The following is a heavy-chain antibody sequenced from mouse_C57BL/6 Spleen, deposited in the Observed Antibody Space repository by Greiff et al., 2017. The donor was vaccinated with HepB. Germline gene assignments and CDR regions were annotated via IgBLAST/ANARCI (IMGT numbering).Heavy chain of an antibody. J-gene: IGHJ3*01. D-gene: IGHD2-4*01. CDR3: ARRGDYEGAWFAY. V-gene: IGHV5-12*01. CDR2: ISNGGGST. Sequence: EVHLVESGGGLVQPGGSLKLSCAASGFTFSDYYMYWVRQTPEKRLEWVAYISNGGGSTYYPDTVKGRFTISRDNAKNTLYLQMSRLKSEDTAMYYCARRGDYEGAWFAYWGQGTLVTVSA. CDR1: GFTFSDYY.